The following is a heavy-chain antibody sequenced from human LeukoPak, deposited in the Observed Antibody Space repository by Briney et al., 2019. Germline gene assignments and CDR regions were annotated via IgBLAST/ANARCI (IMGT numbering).Heavy chain of an antibody. D-gene: IGHD3-9*01. Sequence: PGRSLRLSCAVSGFTFSSYGMHWVRQAPGKGLEWVAVIWYDGSNKYYADSVKGRFTISRDNSKNTLYLQMNSLRAEDTAVYYCARDQLYYDILTGPLDYWGQGTLVTVSS. V-gene: IGHV3-33*01. J-gene: IGHJ4*02. CDR1: GFTFSSYG. CDR2: IWYDGSNK. CDR3: ARDQLYYDILTGPLDY.